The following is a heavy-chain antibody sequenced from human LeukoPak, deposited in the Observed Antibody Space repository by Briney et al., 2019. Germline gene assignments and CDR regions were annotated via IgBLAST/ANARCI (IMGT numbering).Heavy chain of an antibody. V-gene: IGHV4-34*01. CDR1: GGSFSGYY. CDR2: INHSGST. Sequence: PSETLSLTSAVYGGSFSGYYWSWIRQPPGKGLEWIGEINHSGSTNYNPSLKSRVTISVDTSKNQFSLKLSSVTAADTAVYYCARGVSMDVWGKGTTVTVSS. J-gene: IGHJ6*03. CDR3: ARGVSMDV.